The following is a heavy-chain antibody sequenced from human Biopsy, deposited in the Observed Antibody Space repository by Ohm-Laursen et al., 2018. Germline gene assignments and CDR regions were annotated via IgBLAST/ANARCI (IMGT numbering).Heavy chain of an antibody. J-gene: IGHJ4*02. CDR3: ARGPHSGSHSCFDY. CDR1: GGTFINYA. CDR2: IIPMFGTA. D-gene: IGHD1-26*01. V-gene: IGHV1-69*13. Sequence: SVKVSCKASGGTFINYAISWVRQAPGQGLKWMGGIIPMFGTANYAQMFQGRVTISADESTSTSYMELSSLTTEDMAIYYCARGPHSGSHSCFDYWGRGTLVTVSS.